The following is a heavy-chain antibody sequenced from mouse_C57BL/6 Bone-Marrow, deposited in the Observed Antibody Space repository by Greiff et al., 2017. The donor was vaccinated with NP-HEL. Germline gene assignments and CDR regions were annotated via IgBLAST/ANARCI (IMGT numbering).Heavy chain of an antibody. CDR1: GYTFTSYW. CDR3: ARGAYYSSWFAY. V-gene: IGHV1-53*01. Sequence: QVQLQQPGTELVKPGASVKLSCKASGYTFTSYWMHWVKQRPGQGLEWIGNINPSNGGTNYNEKFKSKATLTVDKSSSTAYMQLSSLTSEDSAVYYWARGAYYSSWFAYWGQGTLVTVSA. J-gene: IGHJ3*01. D-gene: IGHD2-12*01. CDR2: INPSNGGT.